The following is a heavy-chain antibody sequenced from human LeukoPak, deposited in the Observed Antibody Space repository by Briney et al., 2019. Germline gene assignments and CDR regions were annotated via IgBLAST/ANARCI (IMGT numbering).Heavy chain of an antibody. CDR2: IIPVLEMA. Sequence: SLKVSCKVPGGTFNTYGITWMRQAPGQGLEWMGRIIPVLEMATYAQKYEGRVKITADKSTTTIYLFLSSLTSDDTAVYYCARGRNYFDYWGQGSLVTVSS. V-gene: IGHV1-69*04. J-gene: IGHJ4*01. CDR1: GGTFNTYG. CDR3: ARGRNYFDY.